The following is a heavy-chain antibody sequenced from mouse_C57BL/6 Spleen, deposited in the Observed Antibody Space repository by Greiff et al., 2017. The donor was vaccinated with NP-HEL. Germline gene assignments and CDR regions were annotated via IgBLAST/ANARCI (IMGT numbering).Heavy chain of an antibody. Sequence: EVQGVESGGGLVKPGGSLKLSCAASGFTFSSYAMSWVRQTPEKRLAWVATISDGGSYTYYPDNVKGRFTISRDNAKNNLYLQMSHLKSEDTAMYYCARDRTTVVASFDYWGQGTTLTVSS. CDR1: GFTFSSYA. CDR2: ISDGGSYT. D-gene: IGHD1-1*01. CDR3: ARDRTTVVASFDY. J-gene: IGHJ2*01. V-gene: IGHV5-4*01.